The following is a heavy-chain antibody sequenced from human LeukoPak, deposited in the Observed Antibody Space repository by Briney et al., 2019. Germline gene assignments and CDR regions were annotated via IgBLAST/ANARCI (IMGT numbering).Heavy chain of an antibody. V-gene: IGHV1-2*02. D-gene: IGHD3-22*01. CDR1: GYTFTGYY. J-gene: IGHJ4*02. CDR2: INPNSGGT. Sequence: ASVKVSCKASGYTFTGYYMHWVRQAPGQGLEWMGWINPNSGGTKYAQKIQGRVTMTRDTSISTAYMELSRPRSDATAVYYCARRSHYYDSSLFDYWGQGTLVTVSS. CDR3: ARRSHYYDSSLFDY.